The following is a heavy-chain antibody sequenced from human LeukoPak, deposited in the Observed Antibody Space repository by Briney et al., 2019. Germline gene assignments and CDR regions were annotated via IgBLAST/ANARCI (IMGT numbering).Heavy chain of an antibody. Sequence: SETLSLTCTVSGGSISSYYWRWIRQPAGKGLEWIGRIYTSGSTNYNPSLKSRVTMSVDTSKNQFSLKLSSVTAADTAVYYCARSPDFWSGSYYYMDVWGKGTTVTVSS. D-gene: IGHD3-3*01. CDR3: ARSPDFWSGSYYYMDV. J-gene: IGHJ6*03. V-gene: IGHV4-4*07. CDR1: GGSISSYY. CDR2: IYTSGST.